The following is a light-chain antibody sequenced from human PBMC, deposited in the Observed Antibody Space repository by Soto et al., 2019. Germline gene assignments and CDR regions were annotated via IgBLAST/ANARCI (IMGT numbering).Light chain of an antibody. Sequence: DIQMTQSPSSLSASVGDRVTITCRASQGISNYLAWYQQKPGKVPKLLIYAASTLQSGVPSRFSGSGSGTVFTLTISSLQPEDVATYYCQKYDSAPQLSFGGGTKVEIK. V-gene: IGKV1-27*01. CDR3: QKYDSAPQLS. CDR2: AAS. CDR1: QGISNY. J-gene: IGKJ4*01.